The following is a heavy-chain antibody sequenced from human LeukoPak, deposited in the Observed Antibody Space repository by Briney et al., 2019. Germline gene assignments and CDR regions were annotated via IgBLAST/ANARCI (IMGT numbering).Heavy chain of an antibody. CDR2: ISSSSSYT. V-gene: IGHV3-11*06. CDR3: ARTRGRGSGGHFDI. J-gene: IGHJ3*02. CDR1: GFTFSGEY. Sequence: PGGSLRLSCAATGFTFSGEYMSWIRQAPGKGLEWVSYISSSSSYTNYADSVKGRSTISRDNAKNSLSLQMNSLRAEDTAVYYCARTRGRGSGGHFDIWGQGTMVTVSS.